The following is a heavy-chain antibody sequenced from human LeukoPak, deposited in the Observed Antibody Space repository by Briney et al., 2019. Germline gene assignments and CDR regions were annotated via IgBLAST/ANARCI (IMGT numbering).Heavy chain of an antibody. CDR1: GYTFTSYY. J-gene: IGHJ4*02. Sequence: ASVKVSCKASGYTFTSYYMHWVRQAPGQGLEWMGIINPSGGSTSYAQKFQGRVTMTRDMSTSTVYMELSSLRSEDTAVYYCARVEPSNGDAFDIRGQGTLVTVSS. V-gene: IGHV1-46*01. CDR3: ARVEPSNGDAFDI. D-gene: IGHD4-11*01. CDR2: INPSGGST.